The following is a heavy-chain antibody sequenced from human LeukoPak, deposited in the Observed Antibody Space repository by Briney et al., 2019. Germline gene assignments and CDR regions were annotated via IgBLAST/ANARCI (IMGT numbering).Heavy chain of an antibody. V-gene: IGHV3-23*01. CDR1: GFTFSNYA. J-gene: IGHJ4*02. CDR3: AREGSSWYAGVGY. D-gene: IGHD6-13*01. Sequence: GGSLRLSCAASGFTFSNYAMSWVRQAPGKGLEWVSAISGSASSTYYADSVKGRFTISRDNAKNSLYLQMNSLRAEDTAVYYCAREGSSWYAGVGYWGQGTLVTVSS. CDR2: ISGSASST.